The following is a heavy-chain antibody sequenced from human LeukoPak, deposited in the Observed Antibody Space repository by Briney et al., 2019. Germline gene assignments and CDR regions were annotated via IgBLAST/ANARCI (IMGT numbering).Heavy chain of an antibody. CDR3: ARSPDYYGSGSYGWFDP. CDR1: GYTFTGYY. D-gene: IGHD3-10*01. J-gene: IGHJ5*02. CDR2: INPNSGGT. Sequence: GASVKVSCKASGYTFTGYYMHWVRQAPGQGLEWMGWINPNSGGTNYAQKFQGRVTMTRDTSISTACMELSRLRSDDTAVYYCARSPDYYGSGSYGWFDPWGQGTLVTVSS. V-gene: IGHV1-2*02.